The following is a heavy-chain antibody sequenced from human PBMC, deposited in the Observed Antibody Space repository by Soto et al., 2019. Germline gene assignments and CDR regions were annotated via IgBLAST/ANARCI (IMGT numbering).Heavy chain of an antibody. J-gene: IGHJ4*02. CDR2: ISGSGGST. CDR3: AKLNDRGNGRSSNPYKYYFDY. Sequence: GGSLRLSCAASGFTFSSYAMSWVRQAPGKGLEWVSAISGSGGSTYYADSVKGRFTISRDNSKNTLYLQMNSLRAEDTAIYYCAKLNDRGNGRSSNPYKYYFDYWGQGTLVTVSS. D-gene: IGHD3-10*01. V-gene: IGHV3-23*01. CDR1: GFTFSSYA.